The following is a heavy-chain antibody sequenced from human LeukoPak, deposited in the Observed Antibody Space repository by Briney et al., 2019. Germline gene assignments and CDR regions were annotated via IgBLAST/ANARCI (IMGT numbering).Heavy chain of an antibody. CDR1: GFTFKTYW. CDR2: IKSITDGGTT. Sequence: GGSLRLSCVASGFTFKTYWMTWVRQAPGKGLEWVGRIKSITDGGTTDYAAPVKGRFTISRDDSKNTLYLQLNSLETEDTAVYYCTTGGGRYSLGCWGQGTLVTVSS. V-gene: IGHV3-15*01. J-gene: IGHJ4*02. CDR3: TTGGGRYSLGC. D-gene: IGHD2-15*01.